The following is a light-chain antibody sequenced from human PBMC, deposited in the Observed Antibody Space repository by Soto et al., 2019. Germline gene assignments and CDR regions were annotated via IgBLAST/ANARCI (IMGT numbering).Light chain of an antibody. J-gene: IGKJ1*01. CDR2: AAA. V-gene: IGKV1-16*02. CDR1: QDIGYS. Sequence: DIQMTQSPSSLSASVGARVTITCRASQDIGYSLGWFQQRPGKAPKSLIYAAATLPSCVPSKFIGSETGTHFPLSIGSLQTESFGTYYCQQYNSDPRTFGQGTKVEIK. CDR3: QQYNSDPRT.